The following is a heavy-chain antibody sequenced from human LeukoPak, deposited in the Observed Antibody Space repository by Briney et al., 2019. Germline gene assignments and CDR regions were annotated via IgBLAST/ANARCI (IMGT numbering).Heavy chain of an antibody. CDR1: GFTFSSYE. V-gene: IGHV3-30*04. Sequence: PGGSLRLSCAASGFTFSSYEMNWVRQAPGKGLEWVAAISYDGRNEYYADSVKGRFTISRDNSKNTLYLQMNSLRPEDTAAYYCTREGAATNAFDTWGQGTMVTVSS. J-gene: IGHJ3*02. CDR3: TREGAATNAFDT. D-gene: IGHD6-13*01. CDR2: ISYDGRNE.